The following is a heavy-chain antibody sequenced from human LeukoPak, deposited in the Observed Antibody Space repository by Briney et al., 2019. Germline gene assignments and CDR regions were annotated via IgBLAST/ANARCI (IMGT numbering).Heavy chain of an antibody. Sequence: GASVKVSCKASGYSFTSFGMNWVRQAPGQGLEWLGLINTNTGKPTYGQGFTGRFVFSMDTSVSTAYLQISSLKAEDTAVYYCATRCRGSHYYYMDVWGKGTTVIVSS. CDR3: ATRCRGSHYYYMDV. CDR2: INTNTGKP. D-gene: IGHD5-24*01. CDR1: GYSFTSFG. J-gene: IGHJ6*03. V-gene: IGHV7-4-1*02.